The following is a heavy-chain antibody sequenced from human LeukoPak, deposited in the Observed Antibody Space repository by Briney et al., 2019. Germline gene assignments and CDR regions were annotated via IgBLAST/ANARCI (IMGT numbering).Heavy chain of an antibody. V-gene: IGHV3-23*01. CDR2: ISGSGGST. CDR3: AKGPNREVAGIRPSFDYYYYYMDV. J-gene: IGHJ6*03. CDR1: GFTFSSYA. Sequence: GGSLRLSCAASGFTFSSYAMSWVRQAPGKGLEWVSAISGSGGSTYYADSVKGRFTISRDNSKNTLYLQMNSLRAEDTAVYYCAKGPNREVAGIRPSFDYYYYYMDVWGKGTTVTVSS. D-gene: IGHD6-19*01.